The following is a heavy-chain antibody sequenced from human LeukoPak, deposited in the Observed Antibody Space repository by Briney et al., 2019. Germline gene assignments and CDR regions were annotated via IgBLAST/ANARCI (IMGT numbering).Heavy chain of an antibody. CDR1: GGSISNYY. CDR2: IYYSGST. V-gene: IGHV4-59*01. J-gene: IGHJ4*01. D-gene: IGHD4/OR15-4a*01. CDR3: ARDFNGANSFVS. Sequence: SETLSLTCTVSGGSISNYYWNWIRQPPGKGLEWIAYIYYSGSTNYNPSLKSRVTISVDTSKNQFSLKLGSVTAADTAVYYCARDFNGANSFVSWGRGTLVTVSS.